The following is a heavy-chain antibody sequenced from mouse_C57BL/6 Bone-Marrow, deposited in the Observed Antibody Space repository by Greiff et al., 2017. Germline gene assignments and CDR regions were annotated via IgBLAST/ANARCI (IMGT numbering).Heavy chain of an antibody. CDR1: GFTFSSYA. V-gene: IGHV5-9-1*02. D-gene: IGHD2-3*01. J-gene: IGHJ4*01. CDR2: ISSGGDYI. Sequence: EVQLVESGEGLVKPGGSLKLSCAASGFTFSSYAMSWVRQTPEKRLEWVAYISSGGDYIYYADTVNGRFTISRDNARNTLYLQMRSLKSEDTAMYYCTRGGGPVIYDGYYGYAMDYWGQGTSVTVSS. CDR3: TRGGGPVIYDGYYGYAMDY.